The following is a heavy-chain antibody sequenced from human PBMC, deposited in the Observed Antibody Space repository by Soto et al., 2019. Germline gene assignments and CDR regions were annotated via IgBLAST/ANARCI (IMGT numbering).Heavy chain of an antibody. CDR2: ISSSSSYI. J-gene: IGHJ3*02. Sequence: GGSLRLSCAASGFTFSSYSMNWVRQAPGKGLEWVSSISSSSSYIYYADSVKGRFTISRDNAKNSLYLQMNSLRAEDAAVYYCARGLIVDYDILTGDYKQDAFDIWGQGKVVTVSS. CDR1: GFTFSSYS. V-gene: IGHV3-21*01. CDR3: ARGLIVDYDILTGDYKQDAFDI. D-gene: IGHD3-9*01.